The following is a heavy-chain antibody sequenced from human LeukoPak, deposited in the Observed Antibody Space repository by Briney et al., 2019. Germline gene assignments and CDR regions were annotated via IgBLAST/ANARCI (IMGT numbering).Heavy chain of an antibody. D-gene: IGHD3-22*01. J-gene: IGHJ4*02. CDR3: ARGGYYYDSSGYYGAVDY. V-gene: IGHV1-2*02. Sequence: GASVKVSCKASGYTFTGYYMHWVRQAPGQGLEWMGWINPNSGGTNYAQKFQGRVTMTRDTSISTAYMELSRLRSDDTAVYYCARGGYYYDSSGYYGAVDYWGQGTLVTVSS. CDR2: INPNSGGT. CDR1: GYTFTGYY.